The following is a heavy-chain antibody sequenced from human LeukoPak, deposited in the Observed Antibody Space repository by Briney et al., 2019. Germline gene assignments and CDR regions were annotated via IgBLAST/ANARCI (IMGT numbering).Heavy chain of an antibody. V-gene: IGHV4-61*02. Sequence: PSETLSLTRTVSGDSISSGTNYWSWIRQPAGQGLEWIGRVHASGSTNYNPSLKGRVTISVDTSKNQLSLRLSSVSAADTALYFCARDDRIVKGFDYWGQGTLVTVSS. CDR1: GDSISSGTNY. J-gene: IGHJ4*02. CDR2: VHASGST. D-gene: IGHD2-15*01. CDR3: ARDDRIVKGFDY.